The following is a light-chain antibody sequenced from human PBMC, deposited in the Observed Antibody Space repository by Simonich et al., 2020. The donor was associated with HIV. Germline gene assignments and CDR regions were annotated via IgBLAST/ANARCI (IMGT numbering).Light chain of an antibody. J-gene: IGLJ2*01. CDR2: GNS. Sequence: QSVLTQPPSVSGAPGQRVTISCTGSSSNIGAGYDVHWYQQLPGTAPKLLLYGNSNRPSGVPDRFSGSKSGTSASLAITGLQAEDEADYFCAAWDDSLNGPVFGGGTKLTVL. CDR1: SSNIGAGYD. V-gene: IGLV1-40*01. CDR3: AAWDDSLNGPV.